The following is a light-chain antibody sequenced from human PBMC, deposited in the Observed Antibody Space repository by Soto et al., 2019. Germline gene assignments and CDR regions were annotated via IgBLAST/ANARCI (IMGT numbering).Light chain of an antibody. CDR1: QSVSSSY. CDR3: QQYGSSLGWT. V-gene: IGKV3-20*01. CDR2: GAS. Sequence: ETVLTQSPGTLSLSPGERATLSCRASQSVSSSYLAWYQQKPGQAPRLLIYGASSRATGIPDRFSGSGSGTDFTLTISRLEPEDFAVYYCQQYGSSLGWTFGQGTKVEIK. J-gene: IGKJ1*01.